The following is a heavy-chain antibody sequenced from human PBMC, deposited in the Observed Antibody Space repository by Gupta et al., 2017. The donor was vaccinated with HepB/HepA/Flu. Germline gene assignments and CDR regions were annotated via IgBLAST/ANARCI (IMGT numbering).Heavy chain of an antibody. CDR1: GFTFSRFG. V-gene: IGHV3-30*02. Sequence: QVPLVESGGGVVRPGESLRLSCAASGFTFSRFGMHWVRQAPGKGLGWVAFISSMDWLELITSREYKKYYADSVKGRLTISRDNSKNTLYLQMASLRAEDTAVYYCATDGPHRDINYWGQGTLVTVSS. CDR3: ATDGPHRDINY. D-gene: IGHD5-24*01. CDR2: ISSMDWLELITSREYKK. J-gene: IGHJ4*02.